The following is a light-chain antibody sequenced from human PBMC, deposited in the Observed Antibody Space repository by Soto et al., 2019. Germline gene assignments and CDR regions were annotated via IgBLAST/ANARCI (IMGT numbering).Light chain of an antibody. J-gene: IGKJ4*01. CDR2: GAS. V-gene: IGKV3-15*01. Sequence: EIVMTQSPATQSVSPGERATLSCRASQSVSSNLAWYQQIPGQAPRLLIYGASTRATGIPARFSGSGSGTEFTLTISSLQSEDLAVYYCQQYNNWPLTFGGGTKVEIK. CDR3: QQYNNWPLT. CDR1: QSVSSN.